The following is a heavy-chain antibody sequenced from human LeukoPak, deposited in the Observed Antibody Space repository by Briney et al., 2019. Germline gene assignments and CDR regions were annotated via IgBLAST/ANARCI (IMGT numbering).Heavy chain of an antibody. CDR3: ASMATVTTFGYFDY. V-gene: IGHV5-51*01. D-gene: IGHD4-17*01. CDR2: IYPGDFDT. CDR1: GYSFASYW. J-gene: IGHJ4*02. Sequence: GESLKISCQGSGYSFASYWIGWVRQMPGKGLEWMGVIYPGDFDTRYSPSFQGQVTISADKSISTAYVQWSSLKASDTAMYYCASMATVTTFGYFDYWGQGTLSPSPQ.